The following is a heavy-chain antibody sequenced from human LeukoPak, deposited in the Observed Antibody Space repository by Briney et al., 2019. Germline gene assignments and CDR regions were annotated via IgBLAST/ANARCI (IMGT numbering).Heavy chain of an antibody. V-gene: IGHV3-66*01. CDR3: ALGLVTDY. CDR1: GFTFSSYV. D-gene: IGHD3-9*01. CDR2: IYSGGST. Sequence: GGSLRLSCSASGFTFSSYVMHWVRQAPGKGLEWVSVIYSGGSTYYADSVKGRFTISRDNSKNTLYLQMNSLRVEDTAVYYCALGLVTDYWGQGTLVTVSS. J-gene: IGHJ4*02.